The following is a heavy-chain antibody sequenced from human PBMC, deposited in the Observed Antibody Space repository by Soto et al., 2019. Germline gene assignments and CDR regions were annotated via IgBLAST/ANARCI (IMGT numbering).Heavy chain of an antibody. V-gene: IGHV4-34*01. CDR3: ARGRAYYYGSGSSHFDY. D-gene: IGHD3-10*01. CDR2: INHSGST. CDR1: GGSFSGYY. Sequence: QVQLQQWGAGLLKPSETLSLTCAVYGGSFSGYYWSWIRQPPGKGLEWIGEINHSGSTNYNPSLKRRVTISVDTSKNQFSLKLSSVTAADTAVYYCARGRAYYYGSGSSHFDYWGQGTLVTVSS. J-gene: IGHJ4*02.